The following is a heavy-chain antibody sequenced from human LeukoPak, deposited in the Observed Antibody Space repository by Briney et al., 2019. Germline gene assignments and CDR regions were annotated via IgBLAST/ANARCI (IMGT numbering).Heavy chain of an antibody. CDR3: ARDSITTGGTVYNWFDP. CDR1: GFTFSDYA. J-gene: IGHJ5*02. V-gene: IGHV3-30-3*01. CDR2: ISHDGSIK. Sequence: GGSLRLSCATSGFTFSDYAMHWVRQAPGKGLEWVAVISHDGSIKFSADSVKGRFTISRDNSKNTLYLQMNSLRDEDTALYYCARDSITTGGTVYNWFDPWGQGTLVTVSS. D-gene: IGHD1-14*01.